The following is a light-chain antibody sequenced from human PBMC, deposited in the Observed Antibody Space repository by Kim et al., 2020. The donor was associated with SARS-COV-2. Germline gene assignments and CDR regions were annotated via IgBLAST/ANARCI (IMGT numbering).Light chain of an antibody. V-gene: IGLV6-57*03. CDR2: EYY. CDR3: QAYDNTDWV. J-gene: IGLJ3*02. Sequence: GKTVTISCTRSSGSIASSYVQWFQQRPASAPTTVIYEYYHRPSGVPDRFSGSTDRSSNSASLTISGLKTEDEADYYCQAYDNTDWVLGGGTQLTVL. CDR1: SGSIASSY.